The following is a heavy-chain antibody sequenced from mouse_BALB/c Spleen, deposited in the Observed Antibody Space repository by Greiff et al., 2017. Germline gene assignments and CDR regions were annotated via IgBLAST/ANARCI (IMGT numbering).Heavy chain of an antibody. D-gene: IGHD2-1*01. CDR1: GFTFSSYA. V-gene: IGHV5-9-4*01. J-gene: IGHJ1*01. CDR3: ARVDYGNYFDV. Sequence: EVKLVESGGGLVKPGWSLKLSCAASGFTFSSYAMSWVRQSPEKRLEWVAEISSGGSYTYYPDTVTGRFTISRDNAKNTLYLEMSSLRSEDTAMYYCARVDYGNYFDVWGAGTTVTVSS. CDR2: ISSGGSYT.